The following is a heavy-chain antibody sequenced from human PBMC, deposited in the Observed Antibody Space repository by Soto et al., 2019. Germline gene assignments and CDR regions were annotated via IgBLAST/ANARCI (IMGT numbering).Heavy chain of an antibody. D-gene: IGHD2-8*01. CDR1: GGSISSSSYY. CDR3: ARQSPPHIVLMVYAIYYYYYMYV. V-gene: IGHV4-39*01. J-gene: IGHJ6*03. Sequence: SETLSLTCTVSGGSISSSSYYWGWIRQPPGKGLEWIGSIYYSGSTYYNPSLKSRVTISVDTSKNQFSLKLSSVTAADTAVYYCARQSPPHIVLMVYAIYYYYYMYVWGKGTTVTVSS. CDR2: IYYSGST.